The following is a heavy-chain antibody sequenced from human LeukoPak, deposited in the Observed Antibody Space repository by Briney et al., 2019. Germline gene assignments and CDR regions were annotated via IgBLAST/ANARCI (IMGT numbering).Heavy chain of an antibody. CDR1: GFTFDDYA. Sequence: PGGSLRLSCTASGFTFDDYAMHWVPQAPGKGLEGVSGISWNSGSIDYADSVKGRFTISRDNAKNSLYLQMNSLRAEDTALYYCAKPQGIYSSGWYGRPFDYWGQGTLVTVSS. J-gene: IGHJ4*02. V-gene: IGHV3-9*01. CDR2: ISWNSGSI. CDR3: AKPQGIYSSGWYGRPFDY. D-gene: IGHD6-19*01.